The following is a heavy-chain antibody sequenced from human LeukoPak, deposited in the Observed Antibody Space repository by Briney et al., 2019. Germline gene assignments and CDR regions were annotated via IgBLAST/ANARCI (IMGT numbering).Heavy chain of an antibody. CDR1: GGSVRNYY. D-gene: IGHD6-19*01. V-gene: IGHV4-59*02. J-gene: IGHJ3*02. Sequence: SETLSLTRSVSGGSVRNYYWNWIRQPPGKGLEWIGYVYYTGSSNSDPSLKSRVTMFVDPSKNQLSLRLSSVSALDTAVYYCARGAYASAWYAFDIWGPGTGVSVTS. CDR2: VYYTGSS. CDR3: ARGAYASAWYAFDI.